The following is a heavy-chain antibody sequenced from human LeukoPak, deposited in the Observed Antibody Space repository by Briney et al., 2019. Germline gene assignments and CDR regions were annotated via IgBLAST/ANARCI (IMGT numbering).Heavy chain of an antibody. D-gene: IGHD7-27*01. CDR2: VSYDGSNK. J-gene: IGHJ4*02. Sequence: GRSLRLSCAASGFTFSNYAMHWVRQAPGKGLEWVAVVSYDGSNKYYADSVKGRFTISRDNSKNTLYLQMNSLRAEDAAMYYCATIGDRRTGELYRIDYWGQGTLVTVSS. CDR1: GFTFSNYA. CDR3: ATIGDRRTGELYRIDY. V-gene: IGHV3-30-3*01.